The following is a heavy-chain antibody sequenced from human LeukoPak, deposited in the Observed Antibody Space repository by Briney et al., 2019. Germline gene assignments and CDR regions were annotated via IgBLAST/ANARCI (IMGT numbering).Heavy chain of an antibody. CDR1: GGSISSSSYY. J-gene: IGHJ3*02. V-gene: IGHV4-39*01. CDR3: ARTSSHAFDI. CDR2: IYYSGST. Sequence: SETLSLTCTVSGGSISSSSYYWGWIRQPPGKGLEWIGSIYYSGSTYYNPSLKSRVTISVDTSKNQFSLKPSSVTAADTAVYYCARTSSHAFDIWGQGTMVTVSS.